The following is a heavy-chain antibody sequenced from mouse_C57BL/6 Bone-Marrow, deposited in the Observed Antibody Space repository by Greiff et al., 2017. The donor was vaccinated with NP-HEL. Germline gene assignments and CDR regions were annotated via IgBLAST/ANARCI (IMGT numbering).Heavy chain of an antibody. J-gene: IGHJ4*01. Sequence: QVQLQQSGAELVRPGASVKLSCKASGYTFTDYYINWVKQRPGQGLEWIARIYPGSGNTYYNEKFKGKATLTAEKSSSTAYMQLSSLTSEDSAVYFCARFVYYGSSPYYAMDYWGQGTSVTVSS. CDR1: GYTFTDYY. D-gene: IGHD1-1*01. CDR3: ARFVYYGSSPYYAMDY. V-gene: IGHV1-76*01. CDR2: IYPGSGNT.